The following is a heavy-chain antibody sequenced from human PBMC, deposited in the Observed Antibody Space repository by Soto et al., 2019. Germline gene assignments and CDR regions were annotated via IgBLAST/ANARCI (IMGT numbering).Heavy chain of an antibody. D-gene: IGHD3-16*01. CDR2: IAYSGDT. J-gene: IGHJ4*02. CDR1: GASITGADSY. Sequence: PSETLSLTCAVSGASITGADSYWFWIRKPPGKGLEWIGYIAYSGDTYYNPSLRSRVTISADRSENKFSLTLKSVTAADTAVYFCARSFGGAIDYWGQGTLVTVSS. CDR3: ARSFGGAIDY. V-gene: IGHV4-30-4*01.